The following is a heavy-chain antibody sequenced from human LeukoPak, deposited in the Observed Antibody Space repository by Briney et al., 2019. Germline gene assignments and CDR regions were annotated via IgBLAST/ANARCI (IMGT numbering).Heavy chain of an antibody. CDR2: ISYDGSNK. CDR1: GFTFSSYA. J-gene: IGHJ4*02. D-gene: IGHD5-12*01. CDR3: TRGYVGIDY. V-gene: IGHV3-30-3*01. Sequence: GGSLRLSCAASGFTFSSYAMHWVRQAPGKGLEWVAVISYDGSNKYYADSVKGRFIISRDNAKNTLFLQMNSLRAEDTAVYYCTRGYVGIDYWGQGTLVTVSS.